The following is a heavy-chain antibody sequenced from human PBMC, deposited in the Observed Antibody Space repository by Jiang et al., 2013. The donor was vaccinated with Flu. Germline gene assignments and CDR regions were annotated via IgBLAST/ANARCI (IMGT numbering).Heavy chain of an antibody. V-gene: IGHV4-34*01. CDR2: INHSGST. CDR3: ARFTYYYDRGNY. CDR1: GGSFSGYY. D-gene: IGHD3-22*01. Sequence: LLKPSETLSLTCAVYGGSFSGYYWSWIRQPPGKGLEWIGEINHSGSTNYNPSLKSRVTISVDTSKNQFSLKLSSVTAADTAVYYCARFTYYYDRGNYWGQGTLVTVSS. J-gene: IGHJ4*02.